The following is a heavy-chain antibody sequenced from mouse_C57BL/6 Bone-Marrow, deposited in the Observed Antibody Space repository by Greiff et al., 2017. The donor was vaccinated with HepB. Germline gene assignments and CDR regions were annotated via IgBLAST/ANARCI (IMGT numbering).Heavy chain of an antibody. V-gene: IGHV1-78*01. D-gene: IGHD2-4*01. Sequence: VQLQQSDAELVKPGASVKISCKVSGYTFTDHTIHWMKQRPEQGLEWIGYIYPRDGSTKYNEKFKGKATLTADKSSSTAYMQLNSLTSEDSAVYCCAREGLRRSYYYAMDYWGQGTSVTVSS. CDR1: GYTFTDHT. J-gene: IGHJ4*01. CDR3: AREGLRRSYYYAMDY. CDR2: IYPRDGST.